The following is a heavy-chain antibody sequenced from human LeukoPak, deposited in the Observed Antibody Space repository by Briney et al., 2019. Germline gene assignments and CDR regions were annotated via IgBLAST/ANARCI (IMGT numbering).Heavy chain of an antibody. CDR1: GFTFTRYS. V-gene: IGHV3-48*02. CDR2: IISIDTI. J-gene: IGHJ4*02. D-gene: IGHD2-15*01. CDR3: ARYCSGGSCYSDY. Sequence: GGSLRLSCAVSGFTFTRYSMNWVRQAPGKGVEWVSYIISIDTIYYPVSLQGRFTMSRDNAKNSLYLQMNSLKDEDTAVYYCARYCSGGSCYSDYWGQGTLVIVSS.